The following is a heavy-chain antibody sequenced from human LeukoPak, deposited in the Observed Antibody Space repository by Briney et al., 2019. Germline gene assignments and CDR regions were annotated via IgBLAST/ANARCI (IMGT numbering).Heavy chain of an antibody. CDR2: IDHRGDT. D-gene: IGHD1-7*01. V-gene: IGHV4-34*01. J-gene: IGHJ4*03. CDR1: GESFNRYY. Sequence: SETLSLTCAVYGESFNRYYWSWLRQSPGKGLEWIAEIDHRGDTNYNPSVKGRVIISIDTSKNQFSLKVKSVTATDTAVYYCARGPTISGTGYFDYWGQGTLVTVSS. CDR3: ARGPTISGTGYFDY.